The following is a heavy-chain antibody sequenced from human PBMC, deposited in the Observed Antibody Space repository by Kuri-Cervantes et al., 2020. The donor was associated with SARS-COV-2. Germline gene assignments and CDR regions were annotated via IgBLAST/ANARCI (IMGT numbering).Heavy chain of an antibody. D-gene: IGHD3-22*01. J-gene: IGHJ4*02. CDR3: ARAQDYYDSSGSITLFDY. CDR2: IYTSGST. CDR1: GGSISSYY. Sequence: GSLRLSCTVSGGSISSYYWSWIRQPAGKGLEWIERIYTSGSTNYNPSLKSRVTMSVDTSKNQFSLKLSSVTAADTAVYYCARAQDYYDSSGSITLFDYWGQGTLVTVSS. V-gene: IGHV4-4*07.